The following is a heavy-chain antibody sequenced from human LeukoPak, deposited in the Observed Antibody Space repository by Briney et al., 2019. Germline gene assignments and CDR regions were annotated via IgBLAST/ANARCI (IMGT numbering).Heavy chain of an antibody. CDR2: IKEDGSEK. J-gene: IGHJ4*02. Sequence: GGSLRLSCAASGFTFRNYWMSWVRQAPGKGLEWVANIKEDGSEKYYVDSVKGRFIISRDNAENSLYLQMNSLRAEDTAVYYCANLRLLGFDSWGQGTLVTVSS. V-gene: IGHV3-7*01. CDR3: ANLRLLGFDS. CDR1: GFTFRNYW. D-gene: IGHD2-21*02.